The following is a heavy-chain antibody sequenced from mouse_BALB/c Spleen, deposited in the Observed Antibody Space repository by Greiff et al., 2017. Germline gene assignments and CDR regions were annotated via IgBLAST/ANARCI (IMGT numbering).Heavy chain of an antibody. J-gene: IGHJ4*01. V-gene: IGHV2-9*02. CDR2: IWAGGST. CDR1: GFSLTSYG. D-gene: IGHD3-3*01. CDR3: ARDRGRGDYYAMDY. Sequence: VKLQESGPGLVAPSQSLSITCTVSGFSLTSYGVHWVRQPPGKGLEWLGVIWAGGSTNYNSALMSRLSISKDNSKSQVFLKMNSLQTDDTAMYYCARDRGRGDYYAMDYWGQGTSVTVSS.